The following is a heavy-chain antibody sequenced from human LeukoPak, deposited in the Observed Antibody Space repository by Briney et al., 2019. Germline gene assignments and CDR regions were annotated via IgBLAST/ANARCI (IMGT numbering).Heavy chain of an antibody. D-gene: IGHD2-2*01. CDR1: GFTFSSYA. J-gene: IGHJ3*02. CDR2: ISYDGSNK. V-gene: IGHV3-30-3*01. Sequence: PGGSLRLSCAASGFTFSSYAMHWVRQAPGKGLEWVAVISYDGSNKYYADSVKGRFTTSRDNSKNTLYLQMNSLRAEDTAVYYCASRVGLGAFDIWGQGTMVTVSS. CDR3: ASRVGLGAFDI.